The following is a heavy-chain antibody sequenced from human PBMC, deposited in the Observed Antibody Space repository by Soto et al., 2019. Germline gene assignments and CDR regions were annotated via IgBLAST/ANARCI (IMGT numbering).Heavy chain of an antibody. CDR2: ISAYNGNT. CDR3: ARGWATISAPLDY. V-gene: IGHV1-18*01. D-gene: IGHD5-12*01. CDR1: GYTFTSYD. Sequence: GASVKVSCKASGYTFTSYDINWVRQATGQGLEWMGWISAYNGNTNYAQKLQGRVTMTTDTSTSTAYMELRSLRSDDTAVYYSARGWATISAPLDYWGQGTLVTVSS. J-gene: IGHJ4*02.